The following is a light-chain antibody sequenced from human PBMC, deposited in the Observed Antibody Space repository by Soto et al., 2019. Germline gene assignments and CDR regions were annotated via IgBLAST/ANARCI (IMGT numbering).Light chain of an antibody. J-gene: IGLJ1*01. V-gene: IGLV2-23*01. Sequence: QSALAQPASVSGSPGQSITISCTGTSNDVGAYDSVSWYQQHPHKAPQVIIYRGTQRPSGASNRFSASTSGNAASLTISGLQADDEAEYFCCSSAPESTYVCGTGTKVTVL. CDR2: RGT. CDR3: CSSAPESTYV. CDR1: SNDVGAYDS.